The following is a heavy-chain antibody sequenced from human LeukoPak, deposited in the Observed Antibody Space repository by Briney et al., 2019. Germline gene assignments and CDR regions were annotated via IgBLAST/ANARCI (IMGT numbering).Heavy chain of an antibody. V-gene: IGHV4-59*01. J-gene: IGHJ4*02. D-gene: IGHD3-9*01. CDR1: GGSISGYY. CDR3: ARGGEARVLRYFDWSGFDY. Sequence: PSETLSLTCAVSGGSISGYYWSWIRQPPGKGLEWIGYIYYSGSTNYNPSLKSRVTISVDTSKNQFSLKLSSVTAADTAVYYCARGGEARVLRYFDWSGFDYWDQGPLVTVSS. CDR2: IYYSGST.